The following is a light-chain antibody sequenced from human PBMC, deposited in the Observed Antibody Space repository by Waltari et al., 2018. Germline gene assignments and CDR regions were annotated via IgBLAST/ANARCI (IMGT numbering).Light chain of an antibody. J-gene: IGLJ2*01. CDR2: DVS. CDR3: SSYTSSSTYVV. CDR1: SSDVGGYNY. V-gene: IGLV2-14*01. Sequence: QSALTQPASVSGSPGQSITISCTGTSSDVGGYNYVSWYQQHPGKAPKLMIYDVSKRPPGVSNRFSGSKSGNTASLTISGLQAEDEADYYCSSYTSSSTYVVFGGGTKLTVL.